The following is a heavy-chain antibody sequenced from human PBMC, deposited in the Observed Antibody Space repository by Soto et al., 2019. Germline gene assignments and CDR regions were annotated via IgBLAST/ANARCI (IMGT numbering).Heavy chain of an antibody. V-gene: IGHV1-69*13. CDR2: IIPIFGTA. J-gene: IGHJ4*02. CDR3: ARDRYYDILTGYIFDY. Sequence: GASVKVSCKASGGTFSSYAISWVRQAPGQGLEWMGGIIPIFGTANYAQKFQGRVTITADESTSTAYMELSSLRSEDTAVYYCARDRYYDILTGYIFDYWGQGTLVTVSS. CDR1: GGTFSSYA. D-gene: IGHD3-9*01.